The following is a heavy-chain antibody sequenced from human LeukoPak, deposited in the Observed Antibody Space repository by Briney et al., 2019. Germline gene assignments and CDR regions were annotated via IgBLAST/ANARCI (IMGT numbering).Heavy chain of an antibody. D-gene: IGHD3-22*01. CDR2: ISYDGSNK. CDR3: ARDLSYYYDSSGYSNPAGW. J-gene: IGHJ4*02. Sequence: GRSLRLSCAASGFTFSSYAMHWVRQAPGKGLEWVAGISYDGSNKYYADSVKGRFTISRDNSKNTLYLQMNSLRAEDTAVYYCARDLSYYYDSSGYSNPAGWWGQGTLVTVSS. V-gene: IGHV3-30-3*01. CDR1: GFTFSSYA.